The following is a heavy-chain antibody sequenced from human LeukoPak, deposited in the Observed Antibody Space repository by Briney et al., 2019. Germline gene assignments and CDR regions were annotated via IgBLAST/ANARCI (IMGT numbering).Heavy chain of an antibody. J-gene: IGHJ4*02. Sequence: SETLSLTCTVSGGSISSYYWSWIRQPPGKGLEWIGYIYYSGSTNYSPSLKSRVTISVDTSKNQFSLKLSSVTAADTAVYYCARDGSGWYWDYWGQGTLVTVSS. D-gene: IGHD6-19*01. CDR1: GGSISSYY. CDR3: ARDGSGWYWDY. CDR2: IYYSGST. V-gene: IGHV4-59*01.